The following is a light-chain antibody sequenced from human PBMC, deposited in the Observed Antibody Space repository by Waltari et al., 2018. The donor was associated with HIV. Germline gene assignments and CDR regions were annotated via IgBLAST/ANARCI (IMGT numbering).Light chain of an antibody. CDR1: QSVSDN. Sequence: EILLTQSPATLSVSPGERATLSCRASQSVSDNLAWYQHKPGQPPGLLIYSGSVRATDIPARFSGSGSGTEFTLTIDSLQSEDFAVFYCQQYHDWPRTFGQGTKVEI. J-gene: IGKJ1*01. CDR3: QQYHDWPRT. V-gene: IGKV3D-15*01. CDR2: SGS.